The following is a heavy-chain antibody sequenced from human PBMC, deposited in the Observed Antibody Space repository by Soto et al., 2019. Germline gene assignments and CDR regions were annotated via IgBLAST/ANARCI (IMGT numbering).Heavy chain of an antibody. CDR3: ARGGIGMVRTFDH. CDR1: GFTVSSTY. Sequence: PGGSLRLSCAAPGFTVSSTYMSWVRQAPGKGLEWVSIIFSSGESFYADSVKGRFTISRDSSDNTVYLQMNSLKAEDTAVYYCARGGIGMVRTFDHWGQGTLVTVSS. J-gene: IGHJ4*02. D-gene: IGHD3-10*01. V-gene: IGHV3-53*01. CDR2: IFSSGES.